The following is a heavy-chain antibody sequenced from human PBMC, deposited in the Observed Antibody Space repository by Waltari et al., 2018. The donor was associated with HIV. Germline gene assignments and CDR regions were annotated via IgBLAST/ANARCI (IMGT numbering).Heavy chain of an antibody. Sequence: QVQLVESGGGVVQPGRSLRLSCAASGFTVRIYGIHWVRKAPGKGLEWVEVVWQDGSNKYYGDSVKGRFTISRDNSKNTLELQMNSLRAEDTAVYYCARDVQGYCAGERCFYGMDVWGQGTTVTVSS. D-gene: IGHD2-8*02. J-gene: IGHJ6*02. CDR2: VWQDGSNK. CDR3: ARDVQGYCAGERCFYGMDV. CDR1: GFTVRIYG. V-gene: IGHV3-33*01.